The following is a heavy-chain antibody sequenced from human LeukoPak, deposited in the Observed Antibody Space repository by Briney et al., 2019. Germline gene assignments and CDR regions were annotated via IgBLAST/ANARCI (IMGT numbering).Heavy chain of an antibody. Sequence: SETLSLTCTVSGGSISSYYWSWIRQPPGKGLEWIGYIYYSGSTNYNPSLKSRVTISVDTSKNQFSLKLSSVTAADTAVYYCARVMAGTTRGYMDVWGKGTTVTVSS. J-gene: IGHJ6*03. CDR3: ARVMAGTTRGYMDV. D-gene: IGHD1-1*01. V-gene: IGHV4-59*12. CDR2: IYYSGST. CDR1: GGSISSYY.